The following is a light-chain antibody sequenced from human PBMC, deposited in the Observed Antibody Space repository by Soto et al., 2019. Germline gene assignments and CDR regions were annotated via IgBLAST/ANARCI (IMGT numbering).Light chain of an antibody. CDR2: SNN. CDR1: YANIGTNP. J-gene: IGLJ2*01. CDR3: AAWDDSLNSPRML. Sequence: QSVLTQPPSVSATPGQRVTISCSGTYANIGTNPLAGNQRLPGTAPKLLIYSNNERPSGVLDRFSGSKCGSSASLAISGLQSEDEADYYCAAWDDSLNSPRMLFGGGTKVTVL. V-gene: IGLV1-44*01.